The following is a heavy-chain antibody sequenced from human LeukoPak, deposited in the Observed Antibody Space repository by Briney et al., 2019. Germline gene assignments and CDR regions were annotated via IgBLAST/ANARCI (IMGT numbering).Heavy chain of an antibody. D-gene: IGHD4-17*01. CDR1: GYTFTGDY. V-gene: IGHV1-2*02. CDR2: IYPNSGGT. CDR3: AGGSLVTTKYYYYYMDV. J-gene: IGHJ6*03. Sequence: ASVKVSCTASGYTFTGDYMHWVRQAPGQGLGWMGWIYPNSGGTNYAQKFQGRVTINRDTSISTAYMELSRLRSDDTAVYYCAGGSLVTTKYYYYYMDVWGKGTTVTVSS.